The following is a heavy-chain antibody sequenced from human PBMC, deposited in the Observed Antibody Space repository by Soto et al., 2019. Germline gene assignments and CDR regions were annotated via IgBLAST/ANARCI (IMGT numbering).Heavy chain of an antibody. Sequence: QVQLVESGGGVVQPGRSLRLSCAASGFTFSSYAMHWVRQAPGKGLEWVAVISYDGSNKYYADSVKGRFTISRDNSKNTLYLQMNSLRAEDTAVYYCARGPHCTNGVCYIGGDYYGMDVWGQGTTVTVSS. D-gene: IGHD2-8*01. J-gene: IGHJ6*02. CDR1: GFTFSSYA. CDR2: ISYDGSNK. V-gene: IGHV3-30-3*01. CDR3: ARGPHCTNGVCYIGGDYYGMDV.